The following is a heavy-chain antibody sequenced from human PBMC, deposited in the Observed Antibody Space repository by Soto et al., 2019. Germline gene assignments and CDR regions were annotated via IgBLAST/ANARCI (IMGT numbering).Heavy chain of an antibody. CDR3: AKLYSSSWYPSWFDP. Sequence: GSLRLSCAASGFTFSSYAMSWVRQAPGKGLEWVSAISGSGGSTYYADSVKGRFTISRDNSKNTLYLQMNSLRAEDTAVYYCAKLYSSSWYPSWFDPWGQGTLVTVSS. D-gene: IGHD6-13*01. J-gene: IGHJ5*02. CDR1: GFTFSSYA. CDR2: ISGSGGST. V-gene: IGHV3-23*01.